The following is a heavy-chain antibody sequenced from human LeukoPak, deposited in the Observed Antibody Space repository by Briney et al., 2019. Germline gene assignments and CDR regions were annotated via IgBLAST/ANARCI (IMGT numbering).Heavy chain of an antibody. CDR2: MNPNSGNT. J-gene: IGHJ4*02. Sequence: ASVKVSCKASGYTFTSYDINWVRQATGQGLEWMGWMNPNSGNTGYAQKFQGRVTITRNTSISTAYMELSSLRSEDTAVYYCARVANYVQSYYFDYWGQGTLVTVSS. CDR3: ARVANYVQSYYFDY. D-gene: IGHD3-16*01. V-gene: IGHV1-8*03. CDR1: GYTFTSYD.